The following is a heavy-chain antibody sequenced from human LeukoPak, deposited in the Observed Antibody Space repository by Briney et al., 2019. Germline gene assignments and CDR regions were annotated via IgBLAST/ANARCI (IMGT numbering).Heavy chain of an antibody. J-gene: IGHJ3*02. CDR2: GHYTGST. CDR1: GGSIGSSSYY. CDR3: ARWGEHSALRVHAFDI. D-gene: IGHD3-10*01. V-gene: IGHV4-61*01. Sequence: SETLSLTCTVSGGSIGSSSYYWNWIRQPPGKGLEWIGYGHYTGSTYKNPSLNSRVAFSVDTSTNQFSLKLSSVTAADTAVYYCARWGEHSALRVHAFDIWGQGTMVTVSS.